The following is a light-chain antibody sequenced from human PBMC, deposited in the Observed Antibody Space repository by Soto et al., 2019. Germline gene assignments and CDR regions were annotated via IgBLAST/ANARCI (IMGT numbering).Light chain of an antibody. V-gene: IGKV1-5*01. CDR3: QQFAISTT. Sequence: QSXSTLSEALCDRVNITCRASHNIERWMAWYQQKPGKAPSLVIFDASTLHSGVPSRFSGSGSGTDFTLTISSLQPDDFATYYCQQFAISTTFGPGTKVDIK. J-gene: IGKJ1*01. CDR2: DAS. CDR1: HNIERW.